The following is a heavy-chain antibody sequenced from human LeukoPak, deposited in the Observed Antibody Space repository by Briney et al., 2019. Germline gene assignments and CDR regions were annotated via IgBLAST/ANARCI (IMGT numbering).Heavy chain of an antibody. Sequence: GGSLRLSCAASGFTFSSYWMHWVRQAPGKGLVWVSRINSDGSSTSYADSVKGRFTISRDNAKNTLYLQMNSLRAEDTAVYYYARGRGGSYSDYYYYYMDVWGKGTTVTVSS. CDR3: ARGRGGSYSDYYYYYMDV. V-gene: IGHV3-74*01. CDR1: GFTFSSYW. CDR2: INSDGSST. D-gene: IGHD1-26*01. J-gene: IGHJ6*03.